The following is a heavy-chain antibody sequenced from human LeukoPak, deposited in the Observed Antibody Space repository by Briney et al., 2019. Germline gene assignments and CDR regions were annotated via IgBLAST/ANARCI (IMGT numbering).Heavy chain of an antibody. Sequence: SETLSLTCIVSGGSISSFSWSWIRQPPGEGLEWIGNIYTSGTTNYNPSLKSRVTMSVDTSKNQFSLKLSSVTAADTAVYYCAREDPQTTVPEGMDVWGQGTTVTVSS. D-gene: IGHD4-17*01. CDR1: GGSISSFS. CDR3: AREDPQTTVPEGMDV. CDR2: IYTSGTT. J-gene: IGHJ6*02. V-gene: IGHV4-59*01.